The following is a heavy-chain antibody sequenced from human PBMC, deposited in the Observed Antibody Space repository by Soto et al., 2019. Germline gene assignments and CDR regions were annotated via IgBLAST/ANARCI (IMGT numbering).Heavy chain of an antibody. J-gene: IGHJ6*02. Sequence: QVQLQESGPGLVKPSQTLSLTCTVSGGSISSGGYYWSWIRQHPGKGLEWIGYIYYSGSTYYNPSLHSRATRSVDTSQTQFSLKLSSVTAADTAVYSCARGGYYYYGMDVWGQGTTVTVSS. D-gene: IGHD3-16*01. CDR1: GGSISSGGYY. CDR2: IYYSGST. V-gene: IGHV4-31*03. CDR3: ARGGYYYYGMDV.